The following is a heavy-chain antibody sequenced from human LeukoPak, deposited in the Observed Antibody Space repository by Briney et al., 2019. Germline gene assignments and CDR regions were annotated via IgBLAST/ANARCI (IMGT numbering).Heavy chain of an antibody. CDR1: GFTFSSNY. CDR3: ARDCSSSCSPYYGMDV. V-gene: IGHV3-53*01. CDR2: IFSGGST. D-gene: IGHD2-2*01. J-gene: IGHJ6*02. Sequence: GGSLRLSCAASGFTFSSNYMSWVRQAPGKGLEWVSVIFSGGSTYYADSVKGRFTISRDNSKNTLYLQMNSLRAEDTAVYYCARDCSSSCSPYYGMDVWGQGTTVTVSS.